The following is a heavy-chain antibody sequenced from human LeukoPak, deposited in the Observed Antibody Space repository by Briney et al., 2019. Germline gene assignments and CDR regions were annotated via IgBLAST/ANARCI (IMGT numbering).Heavy chain of an antibody. CDR3: ARGSRQLVFYYYMDV. V-gene: IGHV1-8*03. CDR2: MNPNSGNT. J-gene: IGHJ6*03. D-gene: IGHD6-6*01. CDR1: GYTFTSYA. Sequence: ASVKVSCKASGYTFTSYAMHWVRQAPGQGLEWMGWMNPNSGNTGYAQKFQGRVTITRNTSISTAYMELSSLRSEDTAVYYCARGSRQLVFYYYMDVWGKGTTVTVSS.